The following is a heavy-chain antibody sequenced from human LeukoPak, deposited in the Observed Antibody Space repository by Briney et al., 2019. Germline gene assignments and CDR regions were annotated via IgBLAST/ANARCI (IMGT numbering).Heavy chain of an antibody. J-gene: IGHJ4*02. CDR3: AVGDGYNPF. Sequence: SETLSLTCTVSGGSVSGYYWSWIRQPPGKGLEWIGYIYYSGSTNYNPSLKSRVTISVDTSENQFSLKLTSVTAADTAVYYCAVGDGYNPFWGQGTLVTVSS. CDR1: GGSVSGYY. D-gene: IGHD5-24*01. CDR2: IYYSGST. V-gene: IGHV4-59*08.